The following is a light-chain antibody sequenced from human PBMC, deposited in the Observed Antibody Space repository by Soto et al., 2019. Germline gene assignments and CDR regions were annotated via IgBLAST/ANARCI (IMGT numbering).Light chain of an antibody. Sequence: DIQMTQSPSTLSASVGDRVTMTCRAIQRISGWLAWYQQKPGRAPKLLIHKASSLEVGVPSRFSGSGSGTEFTLTISSLQADDVATYYCQQYNSYISFGGGTKVEIK. CDR3: QQYNSYIS. CDR1: QRISGW. J-gene: IGKJ4*01. V-gene: IGKV1-5*03. CDR2: KAS.